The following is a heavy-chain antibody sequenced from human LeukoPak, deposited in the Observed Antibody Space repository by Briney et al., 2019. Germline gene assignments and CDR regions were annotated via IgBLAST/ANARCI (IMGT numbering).Heavy chain of an antibody. Sequence: ASVKVSCKASGYILTCYFIHWVRPAPGQGLEWMGWINPNSGGTNYAQKFQGRVTMTRDTSISTAYMELSRLRSDDTAVYYCAMCLSGYYLGFDYWGQGTLVTVSS. CDR2: INPNSGGT. CDR3: AMCLSGYYLGFDY. J-gene: IGHJ4*02. CDR1: GYILTCYF. V-gene: IGHV1-2*02. D-gene: IGHD3-3*01.